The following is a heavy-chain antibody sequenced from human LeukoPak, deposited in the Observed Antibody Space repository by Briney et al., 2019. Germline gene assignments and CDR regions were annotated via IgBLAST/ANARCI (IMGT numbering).Heavy chain of an antibody. V-gene: IGHV1-8*03. CDR3: ARATGGDAFDI. CDR2: MNPNSGNT. Sequence: ASVKVSCKASGYTFTSYDINWVRQATGQGLEWMGWMNPNSGNTGYAQKFQGRVTITADESTSTAYMELSSLRSEDTAVYYCARATGGDAFDIWGPRDNGHRLF. J-gene: IGHJ3*02. CDR1: GYTFTSYD.